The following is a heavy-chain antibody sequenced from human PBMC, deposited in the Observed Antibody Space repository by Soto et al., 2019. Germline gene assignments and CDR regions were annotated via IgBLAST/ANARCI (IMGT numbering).Heavy chain of an antibody. CDR3: ARDRNVDTAMGSYYYGMDV. Sequence: GGSLRLSCAASGFTFSSYGMHWVRQAPGKGLEWVAVIWYDGSNKYYADSVKGRFTISRDNSKNTLYLQMNSLRAEDTAVYYCARDRNVDTAMGSYYYGMDVWGQGTTVTVSS. D-gene: IGHD5-18*01. CDR2: IWYDGSNK. J-gene: IGHJ6*02. V-gene: IGHV3-33*01. CDR1: GFTFSSYG.